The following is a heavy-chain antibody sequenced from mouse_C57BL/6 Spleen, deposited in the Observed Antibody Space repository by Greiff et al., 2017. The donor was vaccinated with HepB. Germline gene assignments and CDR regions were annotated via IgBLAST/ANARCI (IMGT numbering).Heavy chain of an antibody. CDR1: GYSITSGYY. CDR2: ISYDGSN. V-gene: IGHV3-6*01. J-gene: IGHJ2*01. CDR3: ARVQTGYFDY. Sequence: VQLQQSGPGLVKPSQSLSLTCSVTGYSITSGYYWNWIRQFPGNKLEWMGYISYDGSNNYNPSLKNRISITRDTSKNQFFLKLNSVTTEDTATYYCARVQTGYFDYWGQGTTLTVSS. D-gene: IGHD4-1*01.